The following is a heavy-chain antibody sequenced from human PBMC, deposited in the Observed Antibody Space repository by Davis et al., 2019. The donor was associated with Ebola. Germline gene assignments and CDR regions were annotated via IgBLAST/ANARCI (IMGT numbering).Heavy chain of an antibody. CDR1: GGSISSSNW. J-gene: IGHJ4*02. CDR3: ASPEVAGHFDY. Sequence: MPGGSLRLSCAVSGGSISSSNWWSWVRQPPGKGLEWIGEIYHSGSTYYNPSLKSRVTISVDTSKNQFSLKLSSVTAADTAVYYCASPEVAGHFDYWGQGTLVTVSS. CDR2: IYHSGST. D-gene: IGHD6-19*01. V-gene: IGHV4-4*02.